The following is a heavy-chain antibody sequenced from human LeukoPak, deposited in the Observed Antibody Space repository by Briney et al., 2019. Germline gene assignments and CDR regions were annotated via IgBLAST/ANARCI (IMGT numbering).Heavy chain of an antibody. CDR3: SKDLAVARIFED. V-gene: IGHV3-23*01. CDR2: ISGSGGTT. CDR1: GFTFSAFG. J-gene: IGHJ4*02. D-gene: IGHD6-19*01. Sequence: GGSLRLSCAASGFTFSAFGMSWVRQAPGKGLEWVTSISGSGGTTYHAESVKGRFTISRDNSKNTLCLQMNSLRAEDTAVYYCSKDLAVARIFEDWGQGTLVTVSS.